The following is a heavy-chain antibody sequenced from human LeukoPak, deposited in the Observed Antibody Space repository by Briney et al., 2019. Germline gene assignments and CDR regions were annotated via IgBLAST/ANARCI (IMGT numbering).Heavy chain of an antibody. V-gene: IGHV3-48*04. D-gene: IGHD6-19*01. Sequence: PGESLRLSCAASGFTFSSYSMNWVRQAPGKGLEWVSFITSGSSTTYYADSVKGRFTISRDNAKNSLYLQMNSLRAEDTAVYYCARDYGSGWSTDFDYWGQGTLVTVSS. CDR1: GFTFSSYS. J-gene: IGHJ4*02. CDR3: ARDYGSGWSTDFDY. CDR2: ITSGSSTT.